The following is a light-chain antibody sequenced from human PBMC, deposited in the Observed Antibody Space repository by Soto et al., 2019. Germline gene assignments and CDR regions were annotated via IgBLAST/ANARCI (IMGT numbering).Light chain of an antibody. V-gene: IGLV1-44*01. J-gene: IGLJ1*01. CDR2: SNN. CDR1: SSNIGSNT. CDR3: AAWDDSLNGYV. Sequence: VLTQPPSASGTPGQRVAISCSGSSSNIGSNTVNWYQQLPGTAPKLLIYSNNQRPSGVPDRFSGSKSGTSASLAISGLQSEDEADYYCAAWDDSLNGYVFGTGTKVTVL.